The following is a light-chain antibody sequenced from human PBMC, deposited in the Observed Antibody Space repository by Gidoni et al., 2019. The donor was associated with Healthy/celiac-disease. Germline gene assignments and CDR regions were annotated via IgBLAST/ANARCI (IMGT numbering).Light chain of an antibody. V-gene: IGKV1-5*03. CDR1: QRISSW. Sequence: DIQMTQSPSTLSASVGDRVTITCRASQRISSWLAWYQQKPGKAPKLLIYKASSLESGGPSRFSRSGSGTEFTLTISSLQPDDFATYYCQHHRTFGQGTKVEIK. J-gene: IGKJ1*01. CDR3: QHHRT. CDR2: KAS.